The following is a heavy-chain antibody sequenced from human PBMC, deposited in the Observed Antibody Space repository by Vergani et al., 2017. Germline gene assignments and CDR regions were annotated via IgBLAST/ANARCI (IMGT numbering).Heavy chain of an antibody. CDR3: AKDPSLARLGGSFFDY. J-gene: IGHJ4*02. CDR2: ISGSGGNT. D-gene: IGHD1-26*01. Sequence: EVQLLESGGNLIQPGGSLRLSCGASGFTFSSYAMTWVRLAPGKGLQWVSAISGSGGNTFYTDSVKGRFTISRDNSQNTLNLQMDRLRTEDTAVYYCAKDPSLARLGGSFFDYWGQGTLVTVSS. CDR1: GFTFSSYA. V-gene: IGHV3-23*01.